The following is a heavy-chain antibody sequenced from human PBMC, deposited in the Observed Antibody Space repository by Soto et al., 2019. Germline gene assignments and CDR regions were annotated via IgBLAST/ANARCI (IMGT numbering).Heavy chain of an antibody. CDR2: ISYDGSNK. V-gene: IGHV3-30*18. D-gene: IGHD6-13*01. J-gene: IGHJ6*02. CDR3: ANSIVQLVRSYYYYGMDV. Sequence: PGGSLRLSCAASGFTFSSYGMHWVRQAPGKGLEWVAVISYDGSNKYYADSVKGRFTISRDNSKNTLYLQMNSLRAEDTAVYYCANSIVQLVRSYYYYGMDVWGQGTTVTVSS. CDR1: GFTFSSYG.